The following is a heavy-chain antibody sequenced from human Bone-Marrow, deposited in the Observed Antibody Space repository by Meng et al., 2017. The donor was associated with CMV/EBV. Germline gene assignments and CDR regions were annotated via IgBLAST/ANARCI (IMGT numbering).Heavy chain of an antibody. CDR1: AATINSYV. V-gene: IGHV1-69*05. CDR2: LIPIFGTT. J-gene: IGHJ4*02. D-gene: IGHD3-22*01. CDR3: VVGLASSVVGLSPMDY. Sequence: SVKVFCKASAATINSYVVSWVRQAPGQGLEWMGGLIPIFGTTKYPQRFQGRVTINTDESTTVAYMEVSSLTSEDTAVHYCVVGLASSVVGLSPMDYWGQGTLVTVSS.